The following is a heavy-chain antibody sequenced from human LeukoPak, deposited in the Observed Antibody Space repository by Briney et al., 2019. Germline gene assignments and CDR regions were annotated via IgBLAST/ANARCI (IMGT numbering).Heavy chain of an antibody. CDR2: IYYSGST. Sequence: SETLSLTCTVSGGFISSSSYYWSWIRQPPGKGLEWIGGIYYSGSTYYNPSLKSRVSMSVDTSKNQFSLKLTSVTAADTAVYFCARRVQIWEFDSWGQGTLVTVSS. CDR3: ARRVQIWEFDS. J-gene: IGHJ4*02. CDR1: GGFISSSSYY. V-gene: IGHV4-39*01. D-gene: IGHD5-18*01.